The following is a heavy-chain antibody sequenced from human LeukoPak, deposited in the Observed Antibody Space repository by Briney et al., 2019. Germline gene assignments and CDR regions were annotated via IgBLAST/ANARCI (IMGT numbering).Heavy chain of an antibody. Sequence: GGSLRLSCAASGFIFSSYWMSWVRQAPGKGLEWVANIKQDGSEKYYVDSVKGRFTISRDNAKNSLYLQMNSLRAEDTAVYYCARNWSPYYYDSSGYLLFDYWGQGTLVTVSS. J-gene: IGHJ4*02. CDR1: GFIFSSYW. CDR3: ARNWSPYYYDSSGYLLFDY. CDR2: IKQDGSEK. D-gene: IGHD3-22*01. V-gene: IGHV3-7*01.